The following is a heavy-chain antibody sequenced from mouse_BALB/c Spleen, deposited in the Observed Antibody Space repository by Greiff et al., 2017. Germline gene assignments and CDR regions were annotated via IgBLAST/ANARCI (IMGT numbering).Heavy chain of an antibody. CDR3: ARGSYYYGSSNAMDY. J-gene: IGHJ4*01. CDR2: ISSGGST. CDR1: GFTFSSYA. V-gene: IGHV5-6-5*01. Sequence: EVQVVESGGGLVKPGGSLKLSCAASGFTFSSYAMSWVRQTPEKRLEWVASISSGGSTYYPDSVKGRFTISRDNARNILYLQMSSLRSEDTAMYYCARGSYYYGSSNAMDYWGQGTSVTVSS. D-gene: IGHD1-1*01.